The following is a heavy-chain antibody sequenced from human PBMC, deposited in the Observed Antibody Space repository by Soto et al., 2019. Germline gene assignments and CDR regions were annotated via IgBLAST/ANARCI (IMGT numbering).Heavy chain of an antibody. D-gene: IGHD2-2*01. CDR3: AADLFSCSSTSCYPLYYFDY. CDR2: IVVGSGNT. CDR1: GFTFTSSA. J-gene: IGHJ4*02. Sequence: ASVKVSCKASGFTFTSSAVQWVRQARGQRLEWIGWIVVGSGNTNYAQKFQERVTITRDMSTSTAYMELSSLRSEDTAVYYCAADLFSCSSTSCYPLYYFDYWGQGTLVTVSS. V-gene: IGHV1-58*01.